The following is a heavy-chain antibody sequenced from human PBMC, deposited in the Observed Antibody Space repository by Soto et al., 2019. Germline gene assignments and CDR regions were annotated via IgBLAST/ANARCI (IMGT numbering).Heavy chain of an antibody. CDR2: INPSGGST. CDR3: ARGTTIFGVVNPTPPFDY. V-gene: IGHV1-46*01. CDR1: GYTFTSYY. D-gene: IGHD3-3*01. Sequence: ASVKVSCKASGYTFTSYYMHWVRQAPGQGLEWMGIINPSGGSTSYAQKFQGRVTMTRDTSTSTVYMELSSLRSEDTAVYYCARGTTIFGVVNPTPPFDYWGQGTLVTVSS. J-gene: IGHJ4*02.